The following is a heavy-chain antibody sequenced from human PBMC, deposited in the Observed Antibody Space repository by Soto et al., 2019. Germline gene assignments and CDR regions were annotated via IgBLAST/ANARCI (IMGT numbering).Heavy chain of an antibody. V-gene: IGHV3-23*01. J-gene: IGHJ3*02. CDR3: AREGAKVDAFDI. Sequence: GGSLRLSCAASGFTFSSYAMSWVRQAPGKGLEWVSAISGSGGSTYYADYVKGRFTISRDNSKNTLYLQMNSLRAEDTAVYYCAREGAKVDAFDIWGQGTMVTVSS. CDR2: ISGSGGST. CDR1: GFTFSSYA.